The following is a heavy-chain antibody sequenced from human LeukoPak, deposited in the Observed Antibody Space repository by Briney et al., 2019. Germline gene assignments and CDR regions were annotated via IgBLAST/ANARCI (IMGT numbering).Heavy chain of an antibody. V-gene: IGHV1-2*04. Sequence: ASVKVSCKASGYTVTGYYMHWVRQAPGQGLEWMGWINPNSGGTNYAQKFQGWVTMTRDTSISTAYMELSRLRSDDTAGYYCARAPYYGSGSYYDYWGQGTLVTVSS. D-gene: IGHD3-10*01. CDR3: ARAPYYGSGSYYDY. CDR2: INPNSGGT. J-gene: IGHJ4*02. CDR1: GYTVTGYY.